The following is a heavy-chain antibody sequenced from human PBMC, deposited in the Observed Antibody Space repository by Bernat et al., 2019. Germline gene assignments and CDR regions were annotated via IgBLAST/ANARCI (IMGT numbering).Heavy chain of an antibody. D-gene: IGHD3-10*01. CDR3: ARVLLWFGELFWFDP. CDR2: IYYSGST. J-gene: IGHJ5*02. Sequence: QLQLQESGPGLVKPSETLSLTCTVSGGSISSSSYYWGWIRQPPGKGLEWIGSIYYSGSTYYNPSLKSRVTISVDTSKNQFSLKLSSVTAADTAVYYCARVLLWFGELFWFDPWGQGTLVTVSS. V-gene: IGHV4-39*01. CDR1: GGSISSSSYY.